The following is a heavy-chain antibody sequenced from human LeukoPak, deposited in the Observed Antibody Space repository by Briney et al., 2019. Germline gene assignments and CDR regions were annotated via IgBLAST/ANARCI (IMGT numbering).Heavy chain of an antibody. J-gene: IGHJ4*02. V-gene: IGHV3-21*01. Sequence: PGGSLRLSCAASGFTFSSYSMNWVRQAPGKGLEWVSSISSSSSYIYYADSVKGRFTISRDNAKNSLYLQMNSLRAEDTAVYYCARGSRYYDSSGYGDWGQGTLVTVSS. CDR3: ARGSRYYDSSGYGD. D-gene: IGHD3-22*01. CDR2: ISSSSSYI. CDR1: GFTFSSYS.